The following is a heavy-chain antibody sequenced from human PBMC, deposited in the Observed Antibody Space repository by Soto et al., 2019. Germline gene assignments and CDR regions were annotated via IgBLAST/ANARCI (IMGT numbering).Heavy chain of an antibody. CDR2: LSGSGVST. D-gene: IGHD3-10*01. Sequence: PGGSLRLSCAASGFTFNSYAMTWVRQAPGKGLEWVSGLSGSGVSTYYADSVKGRFTISRDNSKNMLYLQMNSLRAEDTAVYYCAKVTYGSGSYFLDYWGQGTLVTVSS. CDR3: AKVTYGSGSYFLDY. J-gene: IGHJ4*02. CDR1: GFTFNSYA. V-gene: IGHV3-23*01.